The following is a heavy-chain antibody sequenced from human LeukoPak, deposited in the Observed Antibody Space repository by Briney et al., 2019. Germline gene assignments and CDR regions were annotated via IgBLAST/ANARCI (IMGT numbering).Heavy chain of an antibody. Sequence: PGGSLRLSCAASGFTLSSYWMSWVRQAPGKGLEWVANIKQDGSEKYYVDSVKGRFTISRDNAKNSLYLQMNSLRAEDTATYYCARDGARQINIAVPGGDYWGQGTLVTVSS. CDR1: GFTLSSYW. V-gene: IGHV3-7*01. CDR2: IKQDGSEK. D-gene: IGHD6-19*01. CDR3: ARDGARQINIAVPGGDY. J-gene: IGHJ4*02.